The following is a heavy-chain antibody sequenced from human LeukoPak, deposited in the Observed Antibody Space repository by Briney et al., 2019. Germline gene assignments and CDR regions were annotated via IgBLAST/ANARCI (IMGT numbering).Heavy chain of an antibody. Sequence: GGSLRLSCAASGFTFSSYAMSWVRQAPGKGLEWVSAISGSGGSTYYADSVKGRFTISRDNSKNTLYLQMNSLRAEDTAVYYCAKGFSYYDILTGYYDAAWRNDAFDIRGQGTMVTVSS. CDR2: ISGSGGST. CDR3: AKGFSYYDILTGYYDAAWRNDAFDI. D-gene: IGHD3-9*01. V-gene: IGHV3-23*01. CDR1: GFTFSSYA. J-gene: IGHJ3*02.